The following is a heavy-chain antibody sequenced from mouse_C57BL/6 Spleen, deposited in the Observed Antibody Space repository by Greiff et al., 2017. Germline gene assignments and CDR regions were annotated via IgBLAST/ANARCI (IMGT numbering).Heavy chain of an antibody. CDR2: IYPGSGST. Sequence: QVQLQQPGAELVKPGASVKMSCKASGYTFTSYWITWVKQRPGQGLEWIGDIYPGSGSTNYNEKFKGKATLTVDTSSSTAYMQLSSLTSEDSAVYYCVRAIAPVLSQDSIDYWGQGTTLTVSS. CDR1: GYTFTSYW. J-gene: IGHJ2*01. CDR3: VRAIAPVLSQDSIDY. D-gene: IGHD1-1*01. V-gene: IGHV1-55*01.